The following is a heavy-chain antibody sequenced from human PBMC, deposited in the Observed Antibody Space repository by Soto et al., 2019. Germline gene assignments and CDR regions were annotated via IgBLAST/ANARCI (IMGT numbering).Heavy chain of an antibody. J-gene: IGHJ5*02. CDR3: RIAAAGREVWFDP. CDR2: MNPNSGNT. V-gene: IGHV1-8*01. CDR1: GCTFTSYD. D-gene: IGHD6-13*01. Sequence: ASVKVSCKASGCTFTSYDINWVRQATGQGLEWMGWMNPNSGNTGHAQKFQGRVTMTRNTSISTAYMELSSLRSEDTAVYYCRIAAAGREVWFDPWGQGTLVTVSS.